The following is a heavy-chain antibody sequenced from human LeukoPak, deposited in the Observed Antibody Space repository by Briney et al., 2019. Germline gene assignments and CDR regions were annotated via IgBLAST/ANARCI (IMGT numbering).Heavy chain of an antibody. CDR2: ISYDGSKK. CDR1: GFTFNNYA. J-gene: IGHJ4*02. V-gene: IGHV3-30*01. D-gene: IGHD3-22*01. Sequence: GGSMRLSCAASGFTFNNYAMHWVRQAPGKGLEWVAVISYDGSKKYYADSVKGRFTISRDNSTNTLFLQMDSLRTEDTAVYYCSRARITKQVVVNRIDYWGQGTLVTVSS. CDR3: SRARITKQVVVNRIDY.